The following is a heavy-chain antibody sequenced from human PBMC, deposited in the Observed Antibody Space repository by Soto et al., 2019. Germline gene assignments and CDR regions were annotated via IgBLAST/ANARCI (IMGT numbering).Heavy chain of an antibody. Sequence: GASVKVSCKASGGTFSSYAISWVRQAPGQGLEWMGGIIPIFGTANYAQKFQGRVTITADESTSTAYMELSSLRSEDTAVYYCARPTGGAAAGSYYYYYGMDVWGQGTTVTVSS. CDR3: ARPTGGAAAGSYYYYYGMDV. J-gene: IGHJ6*02. D-gene: IGHD6-13*01. V-gene: IGHV1-69*13. CDR2: IIPIFGTA. CDR1: GGTFSSYA.